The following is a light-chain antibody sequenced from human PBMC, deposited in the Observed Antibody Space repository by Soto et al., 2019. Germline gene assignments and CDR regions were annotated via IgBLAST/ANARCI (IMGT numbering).Light chain of an antibody. CDR3: QQYNSYRGT. V-gene: IGKV1-5*01. J-gene: IGKJ1*01. CDR2: DAS. Sequence: DIQMTQSPSTLSASVGDRVTLTCRASQSISSWLAWYQQKPGKAPKLLIYDASSWERGVPSRFSGSGSGTQFTLTISRLQPDDFANYYCQQYNSYRGTYGQGTKVEI. CDR1: QSISSW.